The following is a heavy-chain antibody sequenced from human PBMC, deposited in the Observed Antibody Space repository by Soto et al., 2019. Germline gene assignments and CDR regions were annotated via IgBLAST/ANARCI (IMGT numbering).Heavy chain of an antibody. D-gene: IGHD3-16*01. CDR1: GYTFTGYY. J-gene: IGHJ6*02. V-gene: IGHV1-2*02. Sequence: ASVKVSCKASGYTFTGYYMHWVRQAPGQGLEWMGWINPNSGDTNHAQKFQGRVTMTRDTSISTAYMEMGRLRSDDTAVYYCARDRGGGYYGMAAWGQGTTVTVS. CDR3: ARDRGGGYYGMAA. CDR2: INPNSGDT.